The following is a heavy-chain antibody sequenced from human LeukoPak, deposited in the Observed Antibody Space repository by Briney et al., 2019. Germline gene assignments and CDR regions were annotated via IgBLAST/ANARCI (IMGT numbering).Heavy chain of an antibody. J-gene: IGHJ4*02. CDR2: ISYSGST. Sequence: SETLSLTCTVSGGSVSSGGYYWSWIRQPPGKGLEYIGYISYSGSTKYNPSLKSRVTISVDTSKNQFSLKLRSVTAADTAVYYCARARGSYAFDFWGQGTLVTVSS. CDR1: GGSVSSGGYY. CDR3: ARARGSYAFDF. V-gene: IGHV4-61*08. D-gene: IGHD3-16*01.